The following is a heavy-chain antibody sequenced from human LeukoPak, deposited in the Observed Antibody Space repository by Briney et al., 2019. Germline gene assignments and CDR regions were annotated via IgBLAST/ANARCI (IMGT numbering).Heavy chain of an antibody. D-gene: IGHD3-22*01. J-gene: IGHJ3*02. Sequence: PSETLSLTCTVSGGSISSYYWSWIRQPPGKGLEWIGYIYYSGSTNYNPSLKSRVTMSVDTSKNQFSLKLSSVTAADTAVYYCARQPNYYDSSGYYYRAFDIWGQGTMVTVSS. CDR1: GGSISSYY. V-gene: IGHV4-59*08. CDR2: IYYSGST. CDR3: ARQPNYYDSSGYYYRAFDI.